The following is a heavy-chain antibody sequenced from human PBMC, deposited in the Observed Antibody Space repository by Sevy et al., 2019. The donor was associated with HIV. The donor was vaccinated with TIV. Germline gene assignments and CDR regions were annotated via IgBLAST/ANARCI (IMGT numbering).Heavy chain of an antibody. V-gene: IGHV4-34*01. CDR3: ARGRQAYVVVVSSTVPFDY. D-gene: IGHD2-2*01. CDR1: GGSFSGYF. J-gene: IGHJ4*02. CDR2: INHSGTL. Sequence: SEILSLTCAVYGGSFSGYFWNCIRQSPGKGLEWIGEINHSGTLKYNPSLKSRVTISVDASKNQLSLHLRSVTAADTADYDCARGRQAYVVVVSSTVPFDYWGQGTQVSVSS.